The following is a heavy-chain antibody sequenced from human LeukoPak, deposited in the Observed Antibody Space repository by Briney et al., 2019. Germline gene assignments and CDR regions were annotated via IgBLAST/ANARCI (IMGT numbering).Heavy chain of an antibody. CDR2: IYPGDSDT. J-gene: IGHJ4*02. V-gene: IGHV5-51*01. CDR3: ARPDYYDSSGYQDY. Sequence: LGESLKISCKGSGYSFTIYWIGWVRQMPGKGLEWMGIIYPGDSDTRYSPSFQGQVTISADKSISTAYLQWSSLKASDTAMYYCARPDYYDSSGYQDYWGQGTLVTVSS. CDR1: GYSFTIYW. D-gene: IGHD3-22*01.